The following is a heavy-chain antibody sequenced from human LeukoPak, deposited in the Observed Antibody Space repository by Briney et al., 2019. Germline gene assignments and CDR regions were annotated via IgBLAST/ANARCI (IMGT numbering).Heavy chain of an antibody. V-gene: IGHV4-38-2*01. CDR2: FSDSGST. CDR3: AISVPAFDY. J-gene: IGHJ4*02. Sequence: TPSETLSLTCAVSGYSIRSGHYWGWIRQTPGKGLEWIGSFSDSGSTYYNPSLKSRVTISVDTSKNHFSLRLNSVTAADTAVYYCAISVPAFDYWGQGTQVTVSS. D-gene: IGHD1-1*01. CDR1: GYSIRSGHY.